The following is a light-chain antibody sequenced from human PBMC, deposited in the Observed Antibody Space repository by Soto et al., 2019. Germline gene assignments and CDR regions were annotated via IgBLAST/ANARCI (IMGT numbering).Light chain of an antibody. CDR2: AAS. CDR1: QSVTSGY. Sequence: VLTQSPATLYLSPGERATLSCRASQSVTSGYLAWYQQIPGQPPRLLMYAASSRATGIPDRFSGSGSGTDFTLTISRLEPEDFAVYYCHQYDSWTFGQGTKVDIK. V-gene: IGKV3-20*01. CDR3: HQYDSWT. J-gene: IGKJ1*01.